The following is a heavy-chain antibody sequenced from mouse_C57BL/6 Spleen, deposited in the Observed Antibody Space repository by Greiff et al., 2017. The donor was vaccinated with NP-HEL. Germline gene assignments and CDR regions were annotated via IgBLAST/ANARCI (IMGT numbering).Heavy chain of an antibody. V-gene: IGHV1-64*01. CDR1: GYTFTSYW. Sequence: VQLQQPGAELVKPGASVKLSCKASGYTFTSYWMHWVKQRPGQGLEWIGMIHPNSGSTNYNEKFKSKATLTVDKSSSTAYMQLSSLTSEDSAVYYCARSLLTTVVATGDYWGQGTTLTVSS. CDR2: IHPNSGST. CDR3: ARSLLTTVVATGDY. D-gene: IGHD1-1*01. J-gene: IGHJ2*01.